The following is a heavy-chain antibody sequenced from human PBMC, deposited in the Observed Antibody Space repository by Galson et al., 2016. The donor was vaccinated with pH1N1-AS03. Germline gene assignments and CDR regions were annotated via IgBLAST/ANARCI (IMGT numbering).Heavy chain of an antibody. CDR3: VHSRRTITIASVFDY. D-gene: IGHD3-10*01. CDR2: IHWDDDK. CDR1: GFSLSTSGEG. V-gene: IGHV2-5*02. Sequence: PALVTPTQTLTLTCTFSGFSLSTSGEGVGWIRQPPGKALEWLTLIHWDDDKRYSPSLRTRPTITKDTPKNRVVLTMTNMAPVDTATYFCVHSRRTITIASVFDYWGQGALVTVPP. J-gene: IGHJ4*02.